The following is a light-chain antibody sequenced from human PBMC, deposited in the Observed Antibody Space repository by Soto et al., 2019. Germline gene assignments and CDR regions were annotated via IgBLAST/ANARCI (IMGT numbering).Light chain of an antibody. V-gene: IGLV1-40*01. Sequence: QSALTQPPSVSGAPGQRVTISCTGTTSNIGAGYDVHWYRHLPGTAPKLLIYGNTNRPSGVPDRFSGSKSGTSASLAITGLQAEDEADYYCHSYDSSLSGSVFGGGTKLTVL. CDR1: TSNIGAGYD. CDR2: GNT. J-gene: IGLJ3*02. CDR3: HSYDSSLSGSV.